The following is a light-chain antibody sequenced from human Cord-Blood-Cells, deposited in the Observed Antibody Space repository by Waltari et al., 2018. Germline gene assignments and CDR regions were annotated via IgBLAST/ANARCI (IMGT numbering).Light chain of an antibody. V-gene: IGLV2-11*01. J-gene: IGLJ3*02. CDR3: CSYAGSYTWV. Sequence: QSALTQPRSVSGSPGQSVPISCTGTSSDVGGYNYVSWYQQHPGKAPKLMIYEVSKRPSGVPDRLSGSKSGNTASLTISGLQAEDEADYYCCSYAGSYTWVFGGGTKLTVL. CDR1: SSDVGGYNY. CDR2: EVS.